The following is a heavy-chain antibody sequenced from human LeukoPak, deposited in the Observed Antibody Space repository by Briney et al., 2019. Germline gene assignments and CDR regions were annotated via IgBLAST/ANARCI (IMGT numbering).Heavy chain of an antibody. CDR1: GGTFSSYA. D-gene: IGHD5-12*01. CDR3: ATRNPEVTGYDWRGYLDYYYYYRDV. V-gene: IGHV1-69*13. J-gene: IGHJ6*03. Sequence: ASVKVSCKASGGTFSSYAISWVRQAPGQGLEWMGGIIPIFGTANYAQKFQGRVTITADESTSTAYMELSSLRSEDTAVYYCATRNPEVTGYDWRGYLDYYYYYRDVWGKGTTVTVSS. CDR2: IIPIFGTA.